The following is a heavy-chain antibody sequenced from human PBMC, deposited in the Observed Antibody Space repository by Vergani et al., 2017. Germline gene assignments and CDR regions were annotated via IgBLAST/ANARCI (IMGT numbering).Heavy chain of an antibody. CDR1: GFTFDDYA. Sequence: EVQLVESGGGLVQPGRSLRLSCAASGFTFDDYAIHWVRQAPGKGLEWVSGISWNSGSIGYADSVKGRVTISRDKAKNSLYLQMNSLRAEDTAVYYCARDRLGAKRGCLDYWGQGTLVTVSS. V-gene: IGHV3-9*01. J-gene: IGHJ4*02. CDR2: ISWNSGSI. CDR3: ARDRLGAKRGCLDY. D-gene: IGHD1-26*01.